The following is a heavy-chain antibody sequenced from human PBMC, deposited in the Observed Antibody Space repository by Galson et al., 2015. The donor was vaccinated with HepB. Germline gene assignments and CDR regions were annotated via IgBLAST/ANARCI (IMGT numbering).Heavy chain of an antibody. V-gene: IGHV1-46*01. Sequence: SVKVSCKASGYTFTSYYMHWVRQAPGQGLEWMGIINPGGGSTSYAQKFQGRVTMTRDTSTSTVYMELSSLRSEDTAVYYCARASRITMVRGVDPGDYWGQGTLVTVSS. CDR2: INPGGGST. CDR3: ARASRITMVRGVDPGDY. D-gene: IGHD3-10*01. J-gene: IGHJ4*02. CDR1: GYTFTSYY.